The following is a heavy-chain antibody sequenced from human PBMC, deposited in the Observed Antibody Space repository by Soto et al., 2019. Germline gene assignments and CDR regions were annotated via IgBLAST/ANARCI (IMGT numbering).Heavy chain of an antibody. D-gene: IGHD5-18*01. J-gene: IGHJ4*02. Sequence: QVQLVESGGGVVQPGRSLRLSCAASGFTFSSYGMHWVRQAPGKGLEWVAVISYDGSNKYYADSVKGRFTISRDNSKNTLYLPMNSLRAEDTAVYYCAKGLVQLWLPDFDYWGQGTLVTVSS. CDR3: AKGLVQLWLPDFDY. CDR1: GFTFSSYG. CDR2: ISYDGSNK. V-gene: IGHV3-30*18.